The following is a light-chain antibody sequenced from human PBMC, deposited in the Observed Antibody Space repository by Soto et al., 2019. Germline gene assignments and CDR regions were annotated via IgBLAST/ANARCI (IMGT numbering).Light chain of an antibody. CDR1: QRFGSSN. V-gene: IGKV3D-20*02. CDR2: DAS. Sequence: EIVLTQSPGTLSLSPGERGTLSCRASQRFGSSNLAWYQQKPGQAPRLLIYDASNRATGIPARFSGSGSGTDFTLTISSLEPEDFAVYYCQQYNNWLITFGQGTRLEIK. CDR3: QQYNNWLIT. J-gene: IGKJ5*01.